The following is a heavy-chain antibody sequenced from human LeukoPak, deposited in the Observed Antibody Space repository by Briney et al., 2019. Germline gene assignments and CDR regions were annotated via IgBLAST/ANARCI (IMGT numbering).Heavy chain of an antibody. D-gene: IGHD2-2*01. J-gene: IGHJ6*02. Sequence: SGTLSLTCAVSGGSISSSNWWSWVRQPPGKGLEWIGEIYHSGSTNYNPSLKSRVTISVDTSKNQFSLKLSSVTAADTAVYYCATSPYCSSTSCFPHLDVWGQGTTVTVSS. V-gene: IGHV4-4*02. CDR2: IYHSGST. CDR3: ATSPYCSSTSCFPHLDV. CDR1: GGSISSSNW.